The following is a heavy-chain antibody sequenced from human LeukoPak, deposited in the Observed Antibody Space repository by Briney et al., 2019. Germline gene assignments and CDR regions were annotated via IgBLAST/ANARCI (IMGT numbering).Heavy chain of an antibody. J-gene: IGHJ4*02. V-gene: IGHV3-30*02. CDR2: IRYDGSNK. CDR1: GFTFSSYG. CDR3: ASLIGKDFSLFDY. D-gene: IGHD3-10*01. Sequence: PGGSLRLSCAASGFTFSSYGMHWVRQAPGKGLEWVAFIRYDGSNKYYADSVKGRFTISRDNSKNTLYLQMDSLRTEDTAIYYCASLIGKDFSLFDYWGQGTLVTVSS.